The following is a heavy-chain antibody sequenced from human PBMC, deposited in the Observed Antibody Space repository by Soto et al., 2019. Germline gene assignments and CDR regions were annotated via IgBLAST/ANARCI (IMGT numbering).Heavy chain of an antibody. CDR2: IKGRSVGVTI. D-gene: IGHD6-19*01. CDR3: ATDFGYSRGKDDH. CDR1: GFTFNDAW. V-gene: IGHV3-15*07. J-gene: IGHJ4*02. Sequence: EVQLVESGGGLVQPGGSLRLSCATYGFTFNDAWLSWVRQAPGKGLEWVGRIKGRSVGVTIDYAAPVTVRFTISSDESQDTVQRQRHSMKVEDTAVDYSATDFGYSRGKDDHWGPGALVNASS.